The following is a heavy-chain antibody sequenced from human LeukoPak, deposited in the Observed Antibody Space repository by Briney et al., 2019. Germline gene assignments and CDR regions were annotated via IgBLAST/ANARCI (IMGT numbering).Heavy chain of an antibody. CDR1: GFTLSSFC. CDR2: MWYDGRNK. D-gene: IGHD1-26*01. CDR3: ARVGNMEAFDI. V-gene: IGHV3-33*01. J-gene: IGHJ3*02. Sequence: GGSLRLSCAASGFTLSSFCMVCVRHAPGKGLEWVTLMWYDGRNKYYADSAKGRFTISRDNSKNTVYLQMNSLRGEDTAVYYCARVGNMEAFDIWGQGTRVTVSS.